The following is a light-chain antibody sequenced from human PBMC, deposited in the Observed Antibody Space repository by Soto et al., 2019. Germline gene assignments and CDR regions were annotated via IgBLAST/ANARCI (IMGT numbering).Light chain of an antibody. V-gene: IGKV3-11*01. Sequence: EIVLTQSPATLSFSPGERATLYCRASQSISGYLGWYQQKPGQAPRLLIYDASNRATGIPVRFSGSGSGTDFTLTVRSLEPEDFAGYYCQKLSELPRTVGGGTRVQIK. CDR1: QSISGY. J-gene: IGKJ4*01. CDR3: QKLSELPRT. CDR2: DAS.